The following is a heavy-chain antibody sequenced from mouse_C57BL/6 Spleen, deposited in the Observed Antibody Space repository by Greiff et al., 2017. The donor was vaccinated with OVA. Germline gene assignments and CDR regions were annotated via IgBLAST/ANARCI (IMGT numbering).Heavy chain of an antibody. D-gene: IGHD2-4*01. CDR1: GYAFSSSW. CDR2: IYPGDGDT. V-gene: IGHV1-82*01. CDR3: ASADYDGSGTRVDY. Sequence: QVQLQQSGPELVKPGASVKISCKASGYAFSSSWMNWVKQRPGKGLEWIGRIYPGDGDTNYNGKFKGKATPTADKSSSTAYMQLSSLTSEDSAVYFCASADYDGSGTRVDYWGQGTTLTVSS. J-gene: IGHJ2*01.